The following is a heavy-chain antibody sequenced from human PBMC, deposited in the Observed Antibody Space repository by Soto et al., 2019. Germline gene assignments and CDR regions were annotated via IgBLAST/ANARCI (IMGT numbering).Heavy chain of an antibody. CDR2: INAGNGNT. J-gene: IGHJ6*02. CDR1: GYTFTSYG. V-gene: IGHV1-3*01. CDR3: ARGSDSHYGMDV. Sequence: ASVKVSCKASGYTFTSYGISWVRQAPGQRLEWMGWINAGNGNTKYSQKFQGRVTITRDTSASTAYMELSSLRSEDTAVYYCARGSDSHYGMDVWGQGTTVTVSS. D-gene: IGHD2-21*02.